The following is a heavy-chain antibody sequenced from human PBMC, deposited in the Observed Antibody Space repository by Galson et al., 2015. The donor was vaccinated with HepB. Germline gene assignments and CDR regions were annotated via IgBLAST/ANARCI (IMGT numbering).Heavy chain of an antibody. V-gene: IGHV3-48*01. CDR2: ISSSSSTI. Sequence: SLRLSCAASGFTFSSYSMNWVRQAPGKGLEWVSYISSSSSTIYYADSVKGRFTISIDNAKNSLYLQMNSLRAEDTAVYYCARVGYSGSYFLPFDYWGQGTLVTVSS. CDR3: ARVGYSGSYFLPFDY. J-gene: IGHJ4*02. D-gene: IGHD1-26*01. CDR1: GFTFSSYS.